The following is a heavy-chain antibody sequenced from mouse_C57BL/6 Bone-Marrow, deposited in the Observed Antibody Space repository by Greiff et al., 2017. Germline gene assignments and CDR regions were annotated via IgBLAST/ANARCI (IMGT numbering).Heavy chain of an antibody. CDR2: IDPANGNT. D-gene: IGHD2-2*01. CDR3: ARPDLLWLRSWFAY. V-gene: IGHV14-3*01. J-gene: IGHJ3*01. CDR1: GFNIKNTY. Sequence: EVKLMESVAELVRPGASVKLSCTASGFNIKNTYMHWVKQRPEQGLEWIGRIDPANGNTKYAPKFQGKATITADTSSNTAYLQLSSLTSEDTAIYYCARPDLLWLRSWFAYWGQGTLVTVSA.